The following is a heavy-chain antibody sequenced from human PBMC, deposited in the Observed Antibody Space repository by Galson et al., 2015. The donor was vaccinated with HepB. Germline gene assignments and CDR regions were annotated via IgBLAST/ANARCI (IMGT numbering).Heavy chain of an antibody. CDR3: AKGAILGATPHYFDC. Sequence: SLRLSCASSGFSFSNYAIHWVRQAPGKGLEWMAVISYDGSFRYYSDSVKGRFTVSRDNSKNTVSLHMSSLRAEDTAIYYCAKGAILGATPHYFDCWGQGTLVPVSS. D-gene: IGHD3-16*01. J-gene: IGHJ4*02. V-gene: IGHV3-30*18. CDR2: ISYDGSFR. CDR1: GFSFSNYA.